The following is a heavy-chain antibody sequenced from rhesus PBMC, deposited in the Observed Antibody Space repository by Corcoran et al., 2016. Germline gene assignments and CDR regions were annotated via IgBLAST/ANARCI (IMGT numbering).Heavy chain of an antibody. J-gene: IGHJ2*01. CDR3: AKPGRGGYFDL. Sequence: EVQLVQSGAEVKKPGASVKISCKASGYTFTAYFLHWVRQAPGKGLEWMGRVDPEHGETGYAQEFQDRVTITRDTSTDTAYMELSSLRSEDTAVYFCAKPGRGGYFDLWGPGTPITISS. CDR1: GYTFTAYF. CDR2: VDPEHGET. D-gene: IGHD2-33*01. V-gene: IGHV1-111*01.